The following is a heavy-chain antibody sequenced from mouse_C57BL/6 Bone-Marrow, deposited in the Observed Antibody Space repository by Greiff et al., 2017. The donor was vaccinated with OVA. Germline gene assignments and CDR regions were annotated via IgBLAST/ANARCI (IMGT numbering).Heavy chain of an antibody. CDR2: ISSGGDYI. CDR1: GFTFSSYA. Sequence: EVNVVESGEGLVKPGGSLKLSCAASGFTFSSYAMSWVRQTPEKRLEWVAYISSGGDYIYYADTVKGRFTISRDNARNTRYLQMSSLKSEDTAMYYCTRLLDAMDYWGQGTSVTVSS. CDR3: TRLLDAMDY. V-gene: IGHV5-9-1*02. D-gene: IGHD2-1*01. J-gene: IGHJ4*01.